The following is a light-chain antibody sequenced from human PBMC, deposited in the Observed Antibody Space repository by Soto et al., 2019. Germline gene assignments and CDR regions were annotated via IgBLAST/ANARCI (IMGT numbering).Light chain of an antibody. CDR1: QAIDSW. CDR3: QQTLSFPPT. CDR2: TGS. Sequence: DIQMTQSPSFLSSSVCDRVTITCGASQAIDSWLAWYQQKPGEAPKLLIFTGSLLHSGVPPRFSGSGSGTDFTLTISSLQPEDFATYYCQQTLSFPPTFGQGTKVDI. V-gene: IGKV1-12*01. J-gene: IGKJ1*01.